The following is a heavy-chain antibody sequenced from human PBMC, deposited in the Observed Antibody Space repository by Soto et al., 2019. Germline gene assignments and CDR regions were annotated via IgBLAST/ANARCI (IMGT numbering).Heavy chain of an antibody. CDR1: GGSFSGYY. V-gene: IGHV4-34*01. Sequence: QVQLQQWGAGLLKPSETLSLTCAVYGGSFSGYYCSWIRQPPGKGLEWIGEINHSGSTNYNPSLKSRVTISGDTSKNQFSLKLSSVTAADTAVYYCARVRKMYYYDSSGYPAYWCQGTLVTVSS. J-gene: IGHJ4*02. CDR2: INHSGST. CDR3: ARVRKMYYYDSSGYPAY. D-gene: IGHD3-22*01.